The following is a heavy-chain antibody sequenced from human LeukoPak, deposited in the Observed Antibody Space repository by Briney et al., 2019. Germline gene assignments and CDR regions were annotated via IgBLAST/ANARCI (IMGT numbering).Heavy chain of an antibody. Sequence: SETLSLTRAVSGYSLSSGYYWGWIRQPPGKGLGWIGRIYHRGSTYYNPSLRSRVTISVDTSTNHFSLKLSPVTAADTAVCIGSRQGDGHHRGFDYWGQGTLVTFS. CDR3: SRQGDGHHRGFDY. CDR2: IYHRGST. D-gene: IGHD5-24*01. CDR1: GYSLSSGYY. V-gene: IGHV4-38-2*01. J-gene: IGHJ4*02.